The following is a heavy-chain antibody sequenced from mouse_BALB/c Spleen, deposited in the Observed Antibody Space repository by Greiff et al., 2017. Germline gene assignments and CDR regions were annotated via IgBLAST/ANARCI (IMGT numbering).Heavy chain of an antibody. D-gene: IGHD2-14*01. CDR1: GYNFTSYW. Sequence: QVQLQQPGAELVKPGTSVKLSCKASGYNFTSYWINWVKLRPGQGLEWIGDIYPGSGSTNYNEKFKSKATLTVDTSSSTAYMQLSSLASEDSALYYCARSYYRYLRDIDYWGQGTTLTVSS. V-gene: IGHV1-55*01. CDR2: IYPGSGST. J-gene: IGHJ2*01. CDR3: ARSYYRYLRDIDY.